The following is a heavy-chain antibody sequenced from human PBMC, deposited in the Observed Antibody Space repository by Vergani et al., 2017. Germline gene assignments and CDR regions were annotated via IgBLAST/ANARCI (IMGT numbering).Heavy chain of an antibody. J-gene: IGHJ6*02. CDR2: IYTSGST. V-gene: IGHV4-4*07. CDR3: ARDYGYDFWSGYYPPRSYYGMDV. CDR1: GGSISSYY. Sequence: QVQLQESGPGLVKPSETLSLTCTVSGGSISSYYWSWIRQPAGKGLEWIGRIYTSGSTNYNPSLKSRVTMSVDTSKNQFSLKLSSVTAADTAVYYLARDYGYDFWSGYYPPRSYYGMDVWGQGTTVTVSS. D-gene: IGHD3-3*01.